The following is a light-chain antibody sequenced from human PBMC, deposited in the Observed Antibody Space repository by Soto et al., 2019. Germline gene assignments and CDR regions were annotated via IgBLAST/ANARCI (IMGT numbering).Light chain of an antibody. Sequence: QSVLTQPPSASGTPGQRVTISCSGSSSNIGSYTVNWYQQLPGTAPKLLIYTNNQRPSGVPDRFSGSKYDTSASLAISGLQCEDEAEYYYASWDYSLSGLYVFGTGTKLTVL. J-gene: IGLJ1*01. V-gene: IGLV1-44*01. CDR1: SSNIGSYT. CDR3: ASWDYSLSGLYV. CDR2: TNN.